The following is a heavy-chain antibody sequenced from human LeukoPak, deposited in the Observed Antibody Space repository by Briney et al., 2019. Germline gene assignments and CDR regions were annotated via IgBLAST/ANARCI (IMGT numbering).Heavy chain of an antibody. CDR1: GGTFSSYA. V-gene: IGHV1-69*04. Sequence: SVKVSCKASGGTFSSYAISWVRQAPGQGLEWMGRIIPVLGIANYAQKFQGRVTITADKSTSTAYMELSSLRSEDTAVYYCASGEYYYGSGSYHENYYYYYGMDVWGQGTTVTVSS. CDR2: IIPVLGIA. CDR3: ASGEYYYGSGSYHENYYYYYGMDV. D-gene: IGHD3-10*01. J-gene: IGHJ6*02.